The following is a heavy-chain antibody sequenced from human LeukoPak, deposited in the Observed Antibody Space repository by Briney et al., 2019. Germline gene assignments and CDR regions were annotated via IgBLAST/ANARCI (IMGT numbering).Heavy chain of an antibody. V-gene: IGHV4-39*07. D-gene: IGHD1-26*01. CDR2: IYYSGST. J-gene: IGHJ3*02. CDR1: GGSISSSSYY. CDR3: ARYSGSYFRTDAFDI. Sequence: SETLSLTCTVSGGSISSSSYYWGWIRQPPGKGLEWIGSIYYSGSTYYNPSLKSRVTISVDTSKNQFSLKLSSVTAADTAVYYCARYSGSYFRTDAFDIWGQGTMVTVSS.